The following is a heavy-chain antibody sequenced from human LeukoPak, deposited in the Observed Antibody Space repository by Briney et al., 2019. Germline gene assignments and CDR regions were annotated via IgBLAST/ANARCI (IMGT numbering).Heavy chain of an antibody. CDR3: ASGISEEYSNYVADY. Sequence: GGSLRLSCAASGFTFSSYWMHWVRHAPGKGLVWVSRINSGGSSTSYADSVKGRFTISRDNAKNTLYLQMNSLRAEDTAVYYCASGISEEYSNYVADYWGQGTLVTVSS. CDR2: INSGGSST. J-gene: IGHJ4*02. CDR1: GFTFSSYW. D-gene: IGHD4-11*01. V-gene: IGHV3-74*01.